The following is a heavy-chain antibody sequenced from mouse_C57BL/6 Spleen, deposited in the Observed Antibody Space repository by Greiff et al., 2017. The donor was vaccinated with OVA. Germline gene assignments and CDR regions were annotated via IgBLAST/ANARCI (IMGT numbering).Heavy chain of an antibody. CDR3: ARPYYYGVFAY. J-gene: IGHJ3*01. V-gene: IGHV1-82*01. D-gene: IGHD1-1*01. Sequence: QVQLQESGPELVKPGASVKISCKASGYAFSSSWMNWVKQRPGKGLEWIGRIYPGDGDTNYNGKFKGKATLTADKSSSTAYMQLSSLTSEDSAVYFCARPYYYGVFAYWGQGTLVTVSA. CDR2: IYPGDGDT. CDR1: GYAFSSSW.